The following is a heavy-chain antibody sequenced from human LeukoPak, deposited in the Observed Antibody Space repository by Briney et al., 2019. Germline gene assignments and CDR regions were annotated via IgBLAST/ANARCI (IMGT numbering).Heavy chain of an antibody. D-gene: IGHD3-10*01. Sequence: ASVKDSCKVSGYTLTELSMHWVRQAPGKGLEWMGGFDPEDGETIYAQKFQGRVTMTEDTSTDTAYMELSSLRSEDTAVYYCATAFEDQNYFDYWGQGTLVTVSS. V-gene: IGHV1-24*01. J-gene: IGHJ4*02. CDR1: GYTLTELS. CDR2: FDPEDGET. CDR3: ATAFEDQNYFDY.